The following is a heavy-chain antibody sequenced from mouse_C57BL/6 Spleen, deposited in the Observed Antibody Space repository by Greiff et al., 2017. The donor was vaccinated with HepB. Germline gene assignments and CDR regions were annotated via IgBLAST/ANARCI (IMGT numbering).Heavy chain of an antibody. V-gene: IGHV5-6*02. CDR1: GFTFSSYG. CDR2: ISSGGSYT. CDR3: ARQGGYFSFAY. Sequence: EVKLVESGGDLVKPGGSLKLSCAASGFTFSSYGMSWVRQTPDKRLEWVATISSGGSYTYYPDSVKGRFTISRDNAKNTLYLQMSSLKSEDTAMYYCARQGGYFSFAYWGQGTLVTVSA. D-gene: IGHD2-3*01. J-gene: IGHJ3*01.